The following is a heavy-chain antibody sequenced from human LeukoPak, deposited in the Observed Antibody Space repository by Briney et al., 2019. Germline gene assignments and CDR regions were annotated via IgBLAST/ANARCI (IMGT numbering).Heavy chain of an antibody. CDR2: IYFTGTT. CDR3: VNGGSYLTK. V-gene: IGHV4-59*01. J-gene: IGHJ4*02. CDR1: GGSISSY. D-gene: IGHD3-10*01. Sequence: PTETLSLTCTVSGGSISSYWSWIRQSPGKGLEWIGYIYFTGTTNYNPSLKSRLTISIDTSRNQFSLKLSSATAADTAIYYCVNGGSYLTKWGQGTLVTVSS.